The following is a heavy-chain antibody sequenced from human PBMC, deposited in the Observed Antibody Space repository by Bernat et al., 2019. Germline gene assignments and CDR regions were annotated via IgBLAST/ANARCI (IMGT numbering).Heavy chain of an antibody. D-gene: IGHD4-17*01. Sequence: EVQLLESGGGLVQPGGSLRLSCAASGFTFSSYAMSWVRQAPGQGLEWVSAISGSGGSTYYADSVKGRFTISRDNSKNTLYLQMNSLRAEDTAVYYCAKDPYYGDYSVPVSWFDPWGQGTLVTVSS. J-gene: IGHJ5*02. CDR1: GFTFSSYA. V-gene: IGHV3-23*01. CDR3: AKDPYYGDYSVPVSWFDP. CDR2: ISGSGGST.